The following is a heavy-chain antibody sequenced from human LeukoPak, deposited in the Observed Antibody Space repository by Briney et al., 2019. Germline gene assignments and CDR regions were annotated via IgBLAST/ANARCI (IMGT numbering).Heavy chain of an antibody. J-gene: IGHJ4*02. V-gene: IGHV3-48*02. CDR3: ARGACTDGNCDNF. CDR2: ISSSSSAI. D-gene: IGHD2-15*01. CDR1: GFTFSSYS. Sequence: GGSLRLSCAASGFTFSSYSMNWVRQAPGKGLEWVSSISSSSSAIYYADSVKGRFTISRDNAKNSLYLQMNSLRDEDTAVYYCARGACTDGNCDNFWGQGTLVTVSS.